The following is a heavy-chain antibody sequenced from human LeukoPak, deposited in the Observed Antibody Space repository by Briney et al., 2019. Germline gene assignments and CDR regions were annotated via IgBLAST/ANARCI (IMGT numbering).Heavy chain of an antibody. V-gene: IGHV3-48*03. CDR2: ISSSGSTI. D-gene: IGHD3-22*01. J-gene: IGHJ6*04. Sequence: GGSLRLSCAASGFTFSSYEMNWVRQAPGKGLEWVSYISSSGSTIYYADSVKGRFTISRDNAKNSLYLQMNSLRAEDTAVYYCARDPADYYDSSGYYYYYYGMDVWGKGTTVTVSS. CDR3: ARDPADYYDSSGYYYYYYGMDV. CDR1: GFTFSSYE.